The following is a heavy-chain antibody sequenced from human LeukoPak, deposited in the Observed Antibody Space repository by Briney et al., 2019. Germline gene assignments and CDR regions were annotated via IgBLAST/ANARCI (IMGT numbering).Heavy chain of an antibody. J-gene: IGHJ4*02. CDR1: GGSISSYY. D-gene: IGHD6-19*01. Sequence: SETLSLTCTVSGGSISSYYWSWIRQPPGKGLEWIGYIYYSGSTNYNPSLKSRVTISVDTSKNQFSLKLSSVTAADTAVYYCAKGKSSGWTIYLLDYWGQGTLVTVSS. CDR3: AKGKSSGWTIYLLDY. CDR2: IYYSGST. V-gene: IGHV4-59*01.